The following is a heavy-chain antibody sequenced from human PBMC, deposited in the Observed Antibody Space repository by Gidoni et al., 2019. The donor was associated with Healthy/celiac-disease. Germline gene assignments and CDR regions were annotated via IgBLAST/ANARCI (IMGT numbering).Heavy chain of an antibody. CDR1: GGTFSSYA. J-gene: IGHJ4*02. CDR3: ASPGITGTTGSGY. CDR2: IIPIVCTA. Sequence: QVQLVQSGAEVKRPGSSVQVSCKASGGTFSSYAISWVRQATGQGLEWLGGIIPIVCTANYAQKFHGRVTITADKSPSTAYMELSSLRSEDTAVYYCASPGITGTTGSGYWGQGTLVTVSS. D-gene: IGHD1-20*01. V-gene: IGHV1-69*06.